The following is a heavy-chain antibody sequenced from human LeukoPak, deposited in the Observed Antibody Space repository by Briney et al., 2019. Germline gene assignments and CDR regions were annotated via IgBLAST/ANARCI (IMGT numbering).Heavy chain of an antibody. J-gene: IGHJ4*02. Sequence: PSETLSLTCSVSGGSINSYFWSWIRQPPGKGLEWIGYIYYSGSTNYNPSLESRVTISVDTSKNQFSLKLSSETASDTAVYYCARLPYSSGWYVYWGQGILVTVSS. V-gene: IGHV4-59*01. CDR3: ARLPYSSGWYVY. CDR2: IYYSGST. D-gene: IGHD6-19*01. CDR1: GGSINSYF.